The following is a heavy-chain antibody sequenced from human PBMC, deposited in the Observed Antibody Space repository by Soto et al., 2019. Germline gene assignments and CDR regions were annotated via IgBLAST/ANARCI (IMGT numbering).Heavy chain of an antibody. D-gene: IGHD6-19*01. J-gene: IGHJ4*02. Sequence: SETLYLTSTVSGGFISGYYWSWLLNPPGKGLEWIGYIYSIGSTNYNPPLRSRVTMSIDTSQEQFSLKLSSVTATDTAVYYCARHVNLPLAGTGFDSRGRGTLVTVS. V-gene: IGHV4-59*08. CDR1: GGFISGYY. CDR3: ARHVNLPLAGTGFDS. CDR2: IYSIGST.